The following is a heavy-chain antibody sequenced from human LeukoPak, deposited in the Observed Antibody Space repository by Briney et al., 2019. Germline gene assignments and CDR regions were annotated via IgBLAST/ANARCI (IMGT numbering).Heavy chain of an antibody. CDR1: GFTFNNYW. V-gene: IGHV3-7*01. CDR3: ANGAAAGTPTIGDY. Sequence: GGSLRLSYAVSGFTFNNYWMTWVRQAPGKGLEWVASIRDDGSAKYYMDSVKGRFSISRDDAKNSLSLQMNSLRVEDTATYYCANGAAAGTPTIGDYWGQGTLVTVSS. J-gene: IGHJ4*02. D-gene: IGHD6-13*01. CDR2: IRDDGSAK.